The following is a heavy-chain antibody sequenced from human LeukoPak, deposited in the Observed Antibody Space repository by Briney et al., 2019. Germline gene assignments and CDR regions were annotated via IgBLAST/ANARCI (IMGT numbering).Heavy chain of an antibody. J-gene: IGHJ6*03. CDR1: GGSISSYY. D-gene: IGHD2-15*01. V-gene: IGHV4-59*01. CDR2: IYYSGST. Sequence: SETLSLTXTVSGGSISSYYWSWIRQPPGKGLEWIGYIYYSGSTNYNPSPKSRVTISVDTSKNQFSLKLSSVTAADTAVYYCARGIGYRSGGSCSDLYYYYMDVWGKGTTVTVSS. CDR3: ARGIGYRSGGSCSDLYYYYMDV.